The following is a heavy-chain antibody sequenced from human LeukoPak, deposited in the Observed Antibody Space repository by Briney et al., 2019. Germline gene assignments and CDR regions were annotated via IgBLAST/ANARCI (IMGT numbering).Heavy chain of an antibody. CDR3: ARDLGLTYYYDSSGRD. Sequence: GGSLRLSCAASGFTFSSYSMNWVRQAPGKGLEWVSYISSSSSTIYYADSVKGRFTISRDNAKNSLYLQMNSLRAEDTAVYYCARDLGLTYYYDSSGRDWGQGTLVTVSS. CDR1: GFTFSSYS. J-gene: IGHJ4*02. D-gene: IGHD3-22*01. CDR2: ISSSSSTI. V-gene: IGHV3-48*01.